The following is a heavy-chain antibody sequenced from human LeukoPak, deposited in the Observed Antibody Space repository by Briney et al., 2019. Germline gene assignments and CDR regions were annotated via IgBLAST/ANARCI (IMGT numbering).Heavy chain of an antibody. CDR1: GGSFSNYY. Sequence: PSETLSLTCSVSGGSFSNYYWSWLRQPPGKGLEWIGFIYYSGTTDYNPSLKSRVTISVDTSKKQFSLKLSSVTAADTAVYYCARSPTALRYPSIDYWGQGALVTVSS. J-gene: IGHJ4*02. D-gene: IGHD4-17*01. CDR3: ARSPTALRYPSIDY. V-gene: IGHV4-59*01. CDR2: IYYSGTT.